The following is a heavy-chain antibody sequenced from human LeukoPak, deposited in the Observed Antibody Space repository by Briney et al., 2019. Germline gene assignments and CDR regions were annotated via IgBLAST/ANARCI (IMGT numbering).Heavy chain of an antibody. CDR3: ARDGLDRGSREYYFDF. V-gene: IGHV3-53*01. J-gene: IGHJ4*02. CDR1: GFTFSSYA. CDR2: IYSSGNT. D-gene: IGHD3/OR15-3a*01. Sequence: QPGGSLRLSCAASGFTFSSYAMSWVRQAPGKGLEWVSVIYSSGNTYYADSVKGRFTISRDNSKNTLYLQMNSLRAEDTAVYYCARDGLDRGSREYYFDFWGQGTLVTVSS.